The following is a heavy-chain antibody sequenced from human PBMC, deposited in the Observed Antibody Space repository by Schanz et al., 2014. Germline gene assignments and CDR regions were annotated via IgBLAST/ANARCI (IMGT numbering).Heavy chain of an antibody. CDR1: GGTFSTYT. CDR3: ARGRGFYDY. V-gene: IGHV1-69*02. D-gene: IGHD3-10*01. CDR2: IIPVLNIA. Sequence: QVQLVQSGAEVKKPGSSVKVSCKASGGTFSTYTISWVRQAPGQGLEWMGKIIPVLNIATYAQRFQGRVTMTRNTSISTAYMELSSLRSEDTAVYYCARGRGFYDYWGQGTLVTVSS. J-gene: IGHJ4*02.